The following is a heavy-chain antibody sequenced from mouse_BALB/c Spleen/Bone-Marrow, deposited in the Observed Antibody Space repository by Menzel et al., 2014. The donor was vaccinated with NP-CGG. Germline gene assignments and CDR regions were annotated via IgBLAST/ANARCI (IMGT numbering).Heavy chain of an antibody. CDR1: GYTFTNYY. CDR2: INPTNGGT. D-gene: IGHD4-1*01. J-gene: IGHJ3*01. Sequence: QVQLQQSGAELVKPGTSVKLSCKASGYTFTNYYIYWVKQRPGQGLEWIGEINPTNGGTNFNEKFKTKATLTVDKSSSTAYMQLSSLTSEDSAVYSCTTLGRFACLGQGTLVTVSA. CDR3: TTLGRFAC. V-gene: IGHV1S81*02.